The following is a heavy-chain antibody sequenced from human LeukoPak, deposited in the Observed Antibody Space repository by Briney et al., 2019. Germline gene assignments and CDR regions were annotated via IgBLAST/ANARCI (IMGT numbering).Heavy chain of an antibody. CDR3: ARADHILTRPFDY. V-gene: IGHV1-18*01. D-gene: IGHD3-9*01. CDR1: GYTFTSYG. CDR2: VSAYNGNT. Sequence: ASVKVSCKAPGYTFTSYGISWVRQAPGQGLEWMGWVSAYNGNTNYAQKLQGRVTMTTDTSTSTAYMELRSLRSDDTAAYYCARADHILTRPFDYWGQGTLVTVSS. J-gene: IGHJ4*02.